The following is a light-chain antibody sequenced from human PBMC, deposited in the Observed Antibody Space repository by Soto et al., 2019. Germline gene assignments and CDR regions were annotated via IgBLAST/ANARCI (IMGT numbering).Light chain of an antibody. CDR1: QGIANY. CDR3: QKYNSAPLT. CDR2: AAS. V-gene: IGKV1-27*01. Sequence: DIQMTQSPSSLSASVGDRVTITCRASQGIANYLAWYQQKPGKVPKLLIYAASTLQSGVPSRFSGSGSGTDFTLIISSLQPDDVATYSCQKYNSAPLTFGGGTEVGIK. J-gene: IGKJ4*01.